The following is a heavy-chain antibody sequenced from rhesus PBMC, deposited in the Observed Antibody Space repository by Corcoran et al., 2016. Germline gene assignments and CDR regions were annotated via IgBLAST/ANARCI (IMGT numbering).Heavy chain of an antibody. CDR3: ARRDLVVVAPNY. Sequence: QVQLQESGPGLVKPSDTLSLTCAVSGVSFSGYYWGWIRQPQRKGLEWIGYIRGRSGGTDYNPSLKSRVTISTDTSKNQFSLKLSSVTAADTAVYYCARRDLVVVAPNYWGQGVLVTVSS. CDR2: IRGRSGGT. D-gene: IGHD2-21*01. CDR1: GVSFSGYY. V-gene: IGHV4-165*01. J-gene: IGHJ4*01.